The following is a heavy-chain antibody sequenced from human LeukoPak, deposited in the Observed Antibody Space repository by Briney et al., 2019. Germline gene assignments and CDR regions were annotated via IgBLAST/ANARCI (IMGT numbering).Heavy chain of an antibody. D-gene: IGHD3-3*01. Sequence: RGALRLSCAASGFTPSDYYMSWIRQAPGTGRGWVSYINSSGSTIYYADSVKGRFTLSRDNAMNSLYLQMNSLRDEDTAVYYCARYQQDYDFWSGYHMGGFDPWGQGTLVTVSS. CDR3: ARYQQDYDFWSGYHMGGFDP. CDR2: INSSGSTI. CDR1: GFTPSDYY. J-gene: IGHJ5*02. V-gene: IGHV3-11*04.